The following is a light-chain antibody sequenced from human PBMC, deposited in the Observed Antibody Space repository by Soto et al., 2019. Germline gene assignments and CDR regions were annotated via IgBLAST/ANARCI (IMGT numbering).Light chain of an antibody. Sequence: DIQLTQSPSSLSAYVGDRVTITCQASQDISNYLNWYEQKPGKAPNLLIFDASKLKTGVPSRFSGRGSGTVFTFTISSLQPEDVATYFCQQYNNFSPLTFGGGTYVEIK. CDR2: DAS. CDR3: QQYNNFSPLT. J-gene: IGKJ4*01. V-gene: IGKV1-33*01. CDR1: QDISNY.